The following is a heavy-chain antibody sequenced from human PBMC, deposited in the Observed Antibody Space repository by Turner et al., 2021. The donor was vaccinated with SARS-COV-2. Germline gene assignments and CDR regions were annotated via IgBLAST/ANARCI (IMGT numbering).Heavy chain of an antibody. CDR2: INHSGST. V-gene: IGHV4-34*01. J-gene: IGHJ4*02. CDR3: ARGQGWLQPPFGY. CDR1: GGSFSGYF. D-gene: IGHD3-3*01. Sequence: QVQLQQWGAGLLNPSETLSLTCAVYGGSFSGYFWTWIRQPPGKGLEWIGEINHSGSTNYNPSLKSRVTISVDTSKNQFSLKLSSVTAADTAVYYCARGQGWLQPPFGYWGQGTLVTVSS.